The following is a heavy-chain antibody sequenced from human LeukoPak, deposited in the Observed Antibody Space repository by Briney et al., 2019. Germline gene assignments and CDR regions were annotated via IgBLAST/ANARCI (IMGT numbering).Heavy chain of an antibody. CDR3: ARAGYPNFYYMDV. CDR1: GFTFSSYA. CDR2: ISYDGSNK. D-gene: IGHD5-18*01. V-gene: IGHV3-30*04. J-gene: IGHJ6*03. Sequence: GGSLRLSCAASGFTFSSYAMHWVRQAPGKGLEWVAVISYDGSNKYYADSVKGRFTISGDNSKNTLYLQMNSLRAEDTAVYYCARAGYPNFYYMDVWGKGTTVTVSS.